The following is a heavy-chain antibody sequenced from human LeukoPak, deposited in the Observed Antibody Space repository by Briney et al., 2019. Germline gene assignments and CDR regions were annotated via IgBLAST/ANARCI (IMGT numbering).Heavy chain of an antibody. D-gene: IGHD1-26*01. CDR1: GFTFSSYW. J-gene: IGHJ5*01. V-gene: IGHV3-30-3*01. CDR3: ATGSDFYYDS. Sequence: GGSLRLSCAASGFTFSSYWMSWVRQAPGKGLEWVAAIPHDGSSALYADSVKGRFIISRDNSKNTQYLQMNSLRIEDSAVYYCATGSDFYYDSWGQGILVTVSS. CDR2: IPHDGSSA.